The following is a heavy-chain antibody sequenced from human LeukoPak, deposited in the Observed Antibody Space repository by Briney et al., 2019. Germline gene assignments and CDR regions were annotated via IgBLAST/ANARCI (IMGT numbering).Heavy chain of an antibody. Sequence: GGSLRLPCAASGFTFSSYAMSWVRQAPGKGLEWVSAISGSGDSTYYGDSVKGRFTISRDNSKNTLYLQMNSLRAEDTAVYYCAKTRPLDSSSWSHGDYWGQGTLVTVSS. D-gene: IGHD6-13*01. CDR2: ISGSGDST. CDR1: GFTFSSYA. CDR3: AKTRPLDSSSWSHGDY. J-gene: IGHJ4*02. V-gene: IGHV3-23*01.